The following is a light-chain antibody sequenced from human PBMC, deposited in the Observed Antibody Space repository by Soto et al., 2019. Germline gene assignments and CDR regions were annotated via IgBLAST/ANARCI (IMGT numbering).Light chain of an antibody. CDR3: QQYAESPLT. J-gene: IGKJ4*01. CDR2: AAS. V-gene: IGKV3-20*01. Sequence: EIVLTQSPGALSLSPGDRATLSCRASQTVGRNYLAWYQQKPGQAPRLLIYAASGRATGIPDRFSGSGSATDFTLTISRLETEDFAVYYCQQYAESPLTFGGGPKVEIK. CDR1: QTVGRNY.